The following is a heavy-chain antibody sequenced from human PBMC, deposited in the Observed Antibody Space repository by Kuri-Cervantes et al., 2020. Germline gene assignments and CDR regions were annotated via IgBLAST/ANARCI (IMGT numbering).Heavy chain of an antibody. CDR1: GGSISSGDYY. CDR3: ASGGPMIVVVITTEYFQH. Sequence: SETLSLTCTVSGGSISSGDYYWSWIRQPPGKGLEWIGYIYYSGSTNYNPSLKSRVTISVDTSKNQFSLKLSSVTAADTAVYYCASGGPMIVVVITTEYFQHWGQGTLVTVSS. CDR2: IYYSGST. J-gene: IGHJ1*01. D-gene: IGHD3-22*01. V-gene: IGHV4-30-4*01.